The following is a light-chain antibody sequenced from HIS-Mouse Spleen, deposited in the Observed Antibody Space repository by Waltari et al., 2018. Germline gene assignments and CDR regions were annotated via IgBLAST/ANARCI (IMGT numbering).Light chain of an antibody. J-gene: IGLJ3*02. V-gene: IGLV2-23*01. CDR2: EGS. CDR3: CSYAGSSTYWV. CDR1: ISDVGSYNL. Sequence: QSALTQPASVSGSPGQSITISCTGTISDVGSYNLVSWYQQHPGKAPKLMIYEGSKRPSGVSNRFAGSKPGNTASLTISGLQAEDEADYYCCSYAGSSTYWVFGGGTKLTVL.